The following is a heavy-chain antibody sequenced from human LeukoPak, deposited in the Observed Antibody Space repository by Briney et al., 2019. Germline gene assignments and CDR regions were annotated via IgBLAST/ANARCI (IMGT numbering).Heavy chain of an antibody. Sequence: SGTLSLTCGVSGASTSSNYWSWIRQPPGKGLEWIGYIYYSGSTNYNPSLKSRVTISVDTSKNQFSLKLRSVTAADTAVYYCARLPGTSRFDPWGQGTLVIVSS. D-gene: IGHD2-2*01. CDR1: GASTSSNY. CDR3: ARLPGTSRFDP. CDR2: IYYSGST. J-gene: IGHJ5*02. V-gene: IGHV4-59*08.